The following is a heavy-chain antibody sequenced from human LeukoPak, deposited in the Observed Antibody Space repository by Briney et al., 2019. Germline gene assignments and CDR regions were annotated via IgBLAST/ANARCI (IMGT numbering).Heavy chain of an antibody. CDR3: ARDRLTFDAFDI. J-gene: IGHJ3*02. V-gene: IGHV3-74*01. D-gene: IGHD2/OR15-2a*01. CDR1: GFTFSRYW. Sequence: GGSLRLSCAASGFTFSRYWMHWVRQAPGKGLVWVSRINTDGSSTDYADSVKGRFTISRDNSKNTLYLQMNTLRADDTAIYYCARDRLTFDAFDIWGQGTMVTVSS. CDR2: INTDGSST.